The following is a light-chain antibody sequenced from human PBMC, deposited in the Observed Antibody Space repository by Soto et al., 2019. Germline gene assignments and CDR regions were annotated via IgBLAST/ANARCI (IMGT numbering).Light chain of an antibody. CDR1: SSDVGGYNY. V-gene: IGLV2-14*01. CDR2: DVS. Sequence: QSVLAQRASLSGSPGQSITISCTGTSSDVGGYNYVSWYQQHPGKAPKLMIYDVSNRPSGVSNRFSGSKSGNTASLAISGLQAEDEADYYCSSYTSSSIYVFGTGTKVTVL. CDR3: SSYTSSSIYV. J-gene: IGLJ1*01.